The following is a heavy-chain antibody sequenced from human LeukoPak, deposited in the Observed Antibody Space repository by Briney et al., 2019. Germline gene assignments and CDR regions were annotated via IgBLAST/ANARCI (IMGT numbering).Heavy chain of an antibody. Sequence: GASVKVSCKASGYTFIGYYLHWVRQAPGQGLEWMGWINPHNGDTNYAQKFQGRVTMTRDTSITTAYMELSRLKSDDTAVYYCATVRDIVVGGGPYYFDYWGQGTLVTGSS. J-gene: IGHJ4*02. D-gene: IGHD2-15*01. CDR1: GYTFIGYY. V-gene: IGHV1-2*02. CDR2: INPHNGDT. CDR3: ATVRDIVVGGGPYYFDY.